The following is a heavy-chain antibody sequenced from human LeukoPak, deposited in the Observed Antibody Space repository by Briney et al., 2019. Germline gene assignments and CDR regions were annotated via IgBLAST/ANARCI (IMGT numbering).Heavy chain of an antibody. V-gene: IGHV4-39*07. Sequence: SETLSLTCIVSGGSISSSSNYWGWIRQPPGKGLEWIASISHSGSTYYNPSLKSRVTISVDMSKNQFSLQLSSVTAADTAVYYCGRGERGVDYWGQGTLVTVSS. J-gene: IGHJ4*02. CDR3: GRGERGVDY. D-gene: IGHD2-8*01. CDR1: GGSISSSSNY. CDR2: ISHSGST.